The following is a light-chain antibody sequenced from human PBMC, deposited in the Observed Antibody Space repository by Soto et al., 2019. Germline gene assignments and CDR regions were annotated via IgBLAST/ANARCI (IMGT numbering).Light chain of an antibody. CDR2: DAS. V-gene: IGKV3-11*01. J-gene: IGKJ4*01. CDR1: QSVRSY. Sequence: EIVLTQSPATLSLSPGERATLSCRASQSVRSYLAWYQQKPGQPPRLLLYDASNRGTGIPARLSGSGSGTDFTLTISSLEPEDFAVYYCQQRSDWLTFGGGTKVEIK. CDR3: QQRSDWLT.